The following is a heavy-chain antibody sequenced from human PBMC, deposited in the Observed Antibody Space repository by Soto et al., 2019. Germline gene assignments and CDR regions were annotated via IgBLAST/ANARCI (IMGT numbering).Heavy chain of an antibody. V-gene: IGHV3-74*01. D-gene: IGHD3-10*01. CDR3: TRDIGGWGAY. Sequence: PGGSLRLSCAASGFTFSSYWMHWVRQAPGKGLVWVSRTNEDGSIINYADSVKGRFTISRDNAKDILYLEMNSLRVEDTAVYYCTRDIGGWGAYWGQGALVTVSS. J-gene: IGHJ4*02. CDR2: TNEDGSII. CDR1: GFTFSSYW.